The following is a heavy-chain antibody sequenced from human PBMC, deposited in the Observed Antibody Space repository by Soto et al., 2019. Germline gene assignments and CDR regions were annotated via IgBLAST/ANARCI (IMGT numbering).Heavy chain of an antibody. CDR2: ISSSSSYI. CDR3: ARPAYSSSWYGFAFDI. CDR1: GFTFSSYS. J-gene: IGHJ3*02. D-gene: IGHD6-13*01. Sequence: GGSLRLSCAASGFTFSSYSMNWVRQAPGKGLEWVSSISSSSSYIYYADSVRGRFTISRDNAKNSLYLQVNSLRAEDTAVYYCARPAYSSSWYGFAFDIWGQGTMVTVSS. V-gene: IGHV3-21*01.